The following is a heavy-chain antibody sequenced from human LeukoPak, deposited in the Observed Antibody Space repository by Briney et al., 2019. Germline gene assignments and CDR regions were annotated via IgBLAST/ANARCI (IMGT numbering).Heavy chain of an antibody. J-gene: IGHJ6*04. CDR1: GFTFSSYS. D-gene: IGHD2-15*01. CDR3: WVVAASCGMDV. V-gene: IGHV3-21*01. Sequence: GGSLRLSCAASGFTFSSYSMNWVHQAPGKGLEWVSSISSRSSYIYHADSVKGRFTISRDNAKNSLYLQMNSLRAEDTAVYHCWVVAASCGMDVWGKGTTVTVSS. CDR2: ISSRSSYI.